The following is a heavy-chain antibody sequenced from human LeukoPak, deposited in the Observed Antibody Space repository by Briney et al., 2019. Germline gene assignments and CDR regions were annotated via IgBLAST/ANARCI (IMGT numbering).Heavy chain of an antibody. CDR3: AKDLLGSGNDY. V-gene: IGHV3-23*01. CDR1: GFTFSSYG. J-gene: IGHJ4*02. Sequence: GGTLRLSCAASGFTFSSYGMSWVRQAPGKGLEWVSAISGSGGSTYYADSVKGRFTIPRDNSKNTLYLQMNSLRAEDTAVYYCAKDLLGSGNDYWGQGTLVTVSS. D-gene: IGHD3-10*01. CDR2: ISGSGGST.